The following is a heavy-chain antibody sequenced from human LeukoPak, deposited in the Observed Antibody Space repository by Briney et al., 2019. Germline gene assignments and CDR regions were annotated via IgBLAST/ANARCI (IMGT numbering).Heavy chain of an antibody. J-gene: IGHJ3*02. CDR2: MNPNSGNT. CDR1: GYTSTSYD. CDR3: ARATVVAGYCTTTRCYKPFDI. V-gene: IGHV1-8*03. Sequence: GASVKVSCKASGYTSTSYDINWVRQATGQGLEWMGWMNPNSGNTGYSQKFQGRVTFTRDTSISTAYMELSSLRSEDTAVYFCARATVVAGYCTTTRCYKPFDIWGQGTMVTVSS. D-gene: IGHD2-2*02.